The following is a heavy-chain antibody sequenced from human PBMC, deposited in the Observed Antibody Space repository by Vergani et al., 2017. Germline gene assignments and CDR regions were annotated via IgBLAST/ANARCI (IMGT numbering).Heavy chain of an antibody. J-gene: IGHJ3*02. CDR1: GGTFSSYA. V-gene: IGHV1-69*01. D-gene: IGHD3-22*01. CDR3: ASHDSSGYYDAFDI. Sequence: QVQLVQSGAEVKKPGSSVKVSCKASGGTFSSYAISWVRQAPGQGLEWMGGIIPIFGTANYAQKFQGRVTITADESTSTAYLQWSSLKASDTAMYYCASHDSSGYYDAFDIWGQGTMVTVSS. CDR2: IIPIFGTA.